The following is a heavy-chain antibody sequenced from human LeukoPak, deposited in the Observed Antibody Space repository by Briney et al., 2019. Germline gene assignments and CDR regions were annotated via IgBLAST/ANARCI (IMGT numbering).Heavy chain of an antibody. CDR2: IYYSRST. CDR3: ARGGGIGAIDFPAFDY. V-gene: IGHV4-59*01. Sequence: SETLSLTCAVPGGSISGYYRSWIRQPPGKGLEWVGHIYYSRSTNYNPYLKGQVTISLDTSKNHVALTLSSMTAADTAVYYCARGGGIGAIDFPAFDYSGRGTLVTVSA. D-gene: IGHD3-16*02. CDR1: GGSISGYY. J-gene: IGHJ4*01.